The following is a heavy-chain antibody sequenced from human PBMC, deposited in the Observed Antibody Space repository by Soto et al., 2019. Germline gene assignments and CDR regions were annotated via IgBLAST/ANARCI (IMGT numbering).Heavy chain of an antibody. CDR1: GDSISSGGHY. CDR2: ISYSGIT. J-gene: IGHJ4*02. CDR3: GRVGQYDDYGRTGIDY. V-gene: IGHV4-31*03. D-gene: IGHD4-17*01. Sequence: QVQLQESGPGLVKPSQTLSLTCSVSGDSISSGGHYWGWIRQHPGKGLEWIGYISYSGITYYAPSHGSRLTISVDTSRNQFSLKLTSVTAADTAAYYCGRVGQYDDYGRTGIDYWGQGTLVTVSS.